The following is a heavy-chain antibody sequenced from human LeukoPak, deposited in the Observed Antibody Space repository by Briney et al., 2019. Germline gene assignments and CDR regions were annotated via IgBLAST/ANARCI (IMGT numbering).Heavy chain of an antibody. D-gene: IGHD1-26*01. CDR1: GGSISSYY. CDR2: LFYSGST. Sequence: TSETLSLTCTVSGGSISSYYWSWIRRPPGKGLEWIGYLFYSGSTNYNPSLKSRVTITVDTSKNQFSLKLTSVTAADTAVYYCARVSGSSPLAYYFDYWGQGTLVTVSS. CDR3: ARVSGSSPLAYYFDY. J-gene: IGHJ4*02. V-gene: IGHV4-59*01.